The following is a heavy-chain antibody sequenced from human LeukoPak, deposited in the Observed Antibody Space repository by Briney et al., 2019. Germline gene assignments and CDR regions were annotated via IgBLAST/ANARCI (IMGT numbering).Heavy chain of an antibody. CDR2: IIPIFGTA. V-gene: IGHV1-69*13. Sequence: SVKVSCKASGGTFSSYAISWVRQAPGQGLEWMGGIIPIFGTANYAQKFQGRVTITADESTSTAYMELSSLRSEDTAVYYCARDGYSGYDPFGYYYYGMDVWGQGTTVTVSS. CDR3: ARDGYSGYDPFGYYYYGMDV. J-gene: IGHJ6*02. CDR1: GGTFSSYA. D-gene: IGHD5-12*01.